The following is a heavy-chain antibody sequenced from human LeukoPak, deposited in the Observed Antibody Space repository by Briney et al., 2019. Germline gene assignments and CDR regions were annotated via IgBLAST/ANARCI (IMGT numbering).Heavy chain of an antibody. CDR3: ARVLVAEGDYYGSGSYCDY. CDR2: ISSSSSTI. CDR1: VFTFSSYS. Sequence: GGSLRLSCAASVFTFSSYSMNCVRRAPGEGLEWVSYISSSSSTIYYADSVKGRFTISRDNAKNSLYLQMNSLRAEDTAVYYCARVLVAEGDYYGSGSYCDYWGQGTLVTVSS. J-gene: IGHJ4*02. V-gene: IGHV3-48*01. D-gene: IGHD3-10*01.